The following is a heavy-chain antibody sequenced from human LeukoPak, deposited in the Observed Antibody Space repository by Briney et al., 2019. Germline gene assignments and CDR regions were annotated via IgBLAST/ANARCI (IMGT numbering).Heavy chain of an antibody. CDR1: GFTFSSYS. Sequence: SGGSLRLSCAASGFTFSSYSMNWVRQAPGKGLEWVSYITSSSSTMYYADSVQGRFTISRDNAKNSLYLQMTSLRAEDTAVYYCARRIDDYGVFGAFHIRGQGTLVTVSS. V-gene: IGHV3-48*01. J-gene: IGHJ3*02. CDR3: ARRIDDYGVFGAFHI. D-gene: IGHD4-17*01. CDR2: ITSSSSTM.